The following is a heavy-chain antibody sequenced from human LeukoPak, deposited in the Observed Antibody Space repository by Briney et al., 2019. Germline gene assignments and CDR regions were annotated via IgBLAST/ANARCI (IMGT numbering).Heavy chain of an antibody. Sequence: ASVKVSPKASGYTYTGYGIIWVRQAPGQGLEWMGWISAYNGNTNYAQKLQGRVTMTTDTSTSTAYMELRSLRSDDTAVYYCARHRNIVVVGGYYFDYWAGGPLVTVSS. D-gene: IGHD1-14*01. J-gene: IGHJ4*02. V-gene: IGHV1-18*01. CDR2: ISAYNGNT. CDR1: GYTYTGYG. CDR3: ARHRNIVVVGGYYFDY.